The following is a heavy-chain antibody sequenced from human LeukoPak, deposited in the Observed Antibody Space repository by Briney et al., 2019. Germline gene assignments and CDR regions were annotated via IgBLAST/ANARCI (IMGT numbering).Heavy chain of an antibody. Sequence: GASVKVSCKASGYTFTSYAMNWVRQAPRQGLEWMGWINTNTGSPTYAQGFTGRFVFSLDTSVSTAYLQISSLKAEDTAVYYCARVGTLPCSSTSCYAFWGQGTLVTVSS. CDR3: ARVGTLPCSSTSCYAF. CDR2: INTNTGSP. V-gene: IGHV7-4-1*02. J-gene: IGHJ4*02. CDR1: GYTFTSYA. D-gene: IGHD2-2*01.